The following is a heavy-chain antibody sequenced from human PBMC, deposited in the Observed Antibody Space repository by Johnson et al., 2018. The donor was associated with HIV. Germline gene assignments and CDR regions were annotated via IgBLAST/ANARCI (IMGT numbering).Heavy chain of an antibody. Sequence: QEKLVESGGGVVRPGGSLRLSCAASGFTFDDYGMIWVRQAPGKGLEWVAVISYDGSNNYYADSVQGRFTISRDNSKNTLYLQMNSLRAEDTAVYYCARDRYYDSSGSHAFDIWGQGTMVTVSS. D-gene: IGHD3-22*01. CDR2: ISYDGSNN. CDR1: GFTFDDYG. J-gene: IGHJ3*02. CDR3: ARDRYYDSSGSHAFDI. V-gene: IGHV3-30*03.